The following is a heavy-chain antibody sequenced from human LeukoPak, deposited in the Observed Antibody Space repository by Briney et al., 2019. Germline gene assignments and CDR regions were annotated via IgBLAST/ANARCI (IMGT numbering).Heavy chain of an antibody. D-gene: IGHD6-19*01. CDR2: INAGNGNT. J-gene: IGHJ4*02. CDR1: GYRFTTDMYT. V-gene: IGHV1-3*01. CDR3: ARDSDSSGWSWVY. Sequence: ASVNDSCKASGYRFTTDMYTIHWLRQAPGHRLEWMGWINAGNGNTKYSQKFQGRVTITGDTSARTVYMEVSSLVSEDTAVYYCARDSDSSGWSWVYWGQGTLVTVSS.